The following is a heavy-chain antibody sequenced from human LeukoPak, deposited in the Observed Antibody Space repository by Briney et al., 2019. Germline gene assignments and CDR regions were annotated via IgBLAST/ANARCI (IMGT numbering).Heavy chain of an antibody. CDR3: ARDVKGDYGQARGGLDY. Sequence: ASVKVSCKASGYTFTSHYMHWVRQAPGQGLEWIGIINPSGGSTSYAQKFQGRVTMNRDTATGPVHMEPSRLRSEDTAGYDCARDVKGDYGQARGGLDYWVQGTLVTISS. J-gene: IGHJ4*02. V-gene: IGHV1-46*01. CDR1: GYTFTSHY. CDR2: INPSGGST. D-gene: IGHD4-17*01.